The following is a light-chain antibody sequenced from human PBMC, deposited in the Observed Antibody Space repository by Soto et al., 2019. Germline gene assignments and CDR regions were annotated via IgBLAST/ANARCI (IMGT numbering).Light chain of an antibody. CDR3: SSYAGSNNVV. V-gene: IGLV2-8*01. J-gene: IGLJ2*01. CDR2: EVS. Sequence: QSALTQPPSASGSPGQSVTISCTGTSSDVGGYNYVSWYQQHPGKAPKLMIYEVSKGPSGVPDRFSGSKSGNTASLTVSGLQAEDAADYYCSSYAGSNNVVFGGGTKLTVL. CDR1: SSDVGGYNY.